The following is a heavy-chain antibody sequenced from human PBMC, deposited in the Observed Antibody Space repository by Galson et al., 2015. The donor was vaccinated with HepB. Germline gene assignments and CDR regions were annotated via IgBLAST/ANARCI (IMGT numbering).Heavy chain of an antibody. CDR2: ISYEGSNQ. CDR1: GFTFGIYA. V-gene: IGHV3-30-3*01. Sequence: SLRLSCAASGFTFGIYAMHWVRQAPGRGLEWVAAISYEGSNQYYADSVRGRFTISRDSSKTALYLQMSSLRVEDTAVYYCARGGYCSGGTCRTTPFEYWGQGNLVTVSS. J-gene: IGHJ4*02. CDR3: ARGGYCSGGTCRTTPFEY. D-gene: IGHD2-15*01.